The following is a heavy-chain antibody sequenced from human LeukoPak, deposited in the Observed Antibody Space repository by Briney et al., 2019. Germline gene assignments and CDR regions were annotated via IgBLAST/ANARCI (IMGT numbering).Heavy chain of an antibody. V-gene: IGHV4-39*07. Sequence: SETLSLTCTVSGGSISSSSYYWGWIRQPPGKGLEWVGSIYYSGSTYYNPSLKSRVTISVDTSKNQFSLKLSSVTAADTAVYYCARGLNWFDPWGQGTLVTVSS. J-gene: IGHJ5*02. CDR3: ARGLNWFDP. CDR1: GGSISSSSYY. CDR2: IYYSGST. D-gene: IGHD5-12*01.